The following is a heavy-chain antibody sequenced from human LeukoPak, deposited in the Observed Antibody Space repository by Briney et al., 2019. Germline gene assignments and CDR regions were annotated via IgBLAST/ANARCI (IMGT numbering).Heavy chain of an antibody. D-gene: IGHD3-10*01. CDR3: ARGPFLLGFDY. J-gene: IGHJ4*02. Sequence: PGRSLRLSCAASGFTFSSYAMHWVRQAPGKGLEWVAVISYDGSNKYYADSVKGRFTISRDNSKNTLYLQMNSLRAEDTAVYYCARGPFLLGFDYWGQGTLATVSS. CDR2: ISYDGSNK. CDR1: GFTFSSYA. V-gene: IGHV3-30-3*01.